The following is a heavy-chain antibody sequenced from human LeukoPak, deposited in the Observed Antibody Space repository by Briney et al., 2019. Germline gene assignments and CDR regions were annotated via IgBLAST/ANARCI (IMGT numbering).Heavy chain of an antibody. J-gene: IGHJ2*01. CDR3: AREKDKQWLIGYWYFDL. V-gene: IGHV4-39*02. Sequence: SETLSLTCTVSGGSITSSGYYWGWVRQPPGKGLEWIGSIYFSGGNYYNPSLKSRVTISVDTSKNQFSLQLTSVTAADTAVYYCAREKDKQWLIGYWYFDLWGRGTLITVSS. CDR1: GGSITSSGYY. CDR2: IYFSGGN. D-gene: IGHD6-19*01.